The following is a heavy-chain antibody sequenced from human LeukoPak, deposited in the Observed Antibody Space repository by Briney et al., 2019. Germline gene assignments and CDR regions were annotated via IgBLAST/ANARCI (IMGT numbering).Heavy chain of an antibody. CDR3: ARGVLGYSYGFDY. V-gene: IGHV3-53*04. Sequence: TGGSLRLSCAASRCTVSSNYMSWARQAPGKGLEWVSVIFSGGTTYYADSVKGRFTISRHNSENTLYLQMNSLRGEDTAVYYCARGVLGYSYGFDYWGQGTLVTVSS. CDR2: IFSGGTT. D-gene: IGHD5-18*01. CDR1: RCTVSSNY. J-gene: IGHJ4*02.